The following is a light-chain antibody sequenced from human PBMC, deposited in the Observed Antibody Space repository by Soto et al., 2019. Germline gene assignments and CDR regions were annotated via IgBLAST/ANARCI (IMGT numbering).Light chain of an antibody. Sequence: DIDITQSPSTXXXSXXXXXXXXFRASQTISSWLAWYQQKPGKAPKLLVYQASTLESGVPLRFSGSGSGTEFTLTINSLQSDDFATYYCQQYDSYSWTFGQGTKVDIK. CDR3: QQYDSYSWT. CDR2: QAS. V-gene: IGKV1-5*03. CDR1: QTISSW. J-gene: IGKJ1*01.